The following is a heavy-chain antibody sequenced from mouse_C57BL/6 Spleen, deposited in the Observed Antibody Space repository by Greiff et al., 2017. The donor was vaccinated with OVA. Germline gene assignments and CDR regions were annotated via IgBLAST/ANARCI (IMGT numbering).Heavy chain of an antibody. D-gene: IGHD2-3*01. V-gene: IGHV14-1*01. Sequence: EVMLVESGAELVRPGASVKLSCTASGFNIKDYYMHWVKQRPEQGLEWIGRIDPEDGDTEYAPKFPGRATMTADTSSNTAYLQLSCLTSEDTAVYYCTPYDGYYLAWFAYWGQGTLVTVSA. CDR2: IDPEDGDT. CDR1: GFNIKDYY. J-gene: IGHJ3*01. CDR3: TPYDGYYLAWFAY.